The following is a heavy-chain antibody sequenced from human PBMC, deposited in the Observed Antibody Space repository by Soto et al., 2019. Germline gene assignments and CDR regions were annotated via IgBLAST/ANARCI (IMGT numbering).Heavy chain of an antibody. D-gene: IGHD2-15*01. CDR2: IYWDDDK. Sequence: QITLKESGPTLVKPTQTLTLTCTFSGFSLSTSGVGVGWIRQPPGKALEWLALIYWDDDKRYSPSLKSRLTTPKXPXNXQMXLTMTHMDPVDTATYYCAHRPSYCSGGSCYSGFDYWGQGTLVTVSS. CDR1: GFSLSTSGVG. J-gene: IGHJ4*02. CDR3: AHRPSYCSGGSCYSGFDY. V-gene: IGHV2-5*02.